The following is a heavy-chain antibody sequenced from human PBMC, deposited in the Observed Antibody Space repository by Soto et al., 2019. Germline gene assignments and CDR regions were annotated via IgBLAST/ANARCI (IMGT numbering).Heavy chain of an antibody. CDR2: ISGSGGST. Sequence: EVQLLEAGGGLVQPGGALRLSCAASGFTFSSYAMSWVRQAPGKGLEWVSAISGSGGSTYYADSVKCRFTSSRDNSKNTLYLQMNSLRAEDTAVYYCAKRSGVGRYWGQGTLVTVSS. V-gene: IGHV3-23*01. D-gene: IGHD2-15*01. CDR3: AKRSGVGRY. CDR1: GFTFSSYA. J-gene: IGHJ4*02.